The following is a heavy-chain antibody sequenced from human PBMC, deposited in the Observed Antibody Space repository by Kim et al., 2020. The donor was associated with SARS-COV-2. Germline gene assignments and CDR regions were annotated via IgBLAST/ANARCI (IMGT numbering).Heavy chain of an antibody. CDR1: GFRFSSYA. CDR3: AKARGHNWGSLYFDY. Sequence: GGSLRLSCAASGFRFSSYAMSWVRQAPGKGLEWVSVVTNNGGETTYYADSVKGRFTISRDNSKNTLYLQMNSLRAEDTAVYYCAKARGHNWGSLYFDYWGQGTLVPVSS. D-gene: IGHD7-27*01. V-gene: IGHV3-23*01. CDR2: VTNNGGETT. J-gene: IGHJ4*02.